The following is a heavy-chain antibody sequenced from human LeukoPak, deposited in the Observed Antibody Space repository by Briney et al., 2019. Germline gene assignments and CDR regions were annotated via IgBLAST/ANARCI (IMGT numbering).Heavy chain of an antibody. CDR2: ISAYNGNT. D-gene: IGHD4-17*01. CDR3: ARDDYGDPNWFDP. V-gene: IGHV1-18*04. CDR1: GYTFTGYY. Sequence: ASVKVSCKASGYTFTGYYMHWVRQAPGQGLEWMGWISAYNGNTNYAQKLQGRVTMTTDTSTSTAYMELRSLRSDDTAVYYCARDDYGDPNWFDPWGQGTLVTVSS. J-gene: IGHJ5*02.